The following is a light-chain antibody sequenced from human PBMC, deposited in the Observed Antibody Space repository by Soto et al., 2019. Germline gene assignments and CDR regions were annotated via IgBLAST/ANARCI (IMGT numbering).Light chain of an antibody. V-gene: IGLV2-11*01. CDR1: SSDFGDDKY. CDR2: DVS. Sequence: QSALTQPASVSGSPGQSITVSCTGSSSDFGDDKYVSWYQQHPGKAPKLMIYDVSKRPSGVPDRFSGSKSGNTASLTISGLQAEDEADYYCCSYAGTYTWVFGGGTKLTVL. J-gene: IGLJ3*02. CDR3: CSYAGTYTWV.